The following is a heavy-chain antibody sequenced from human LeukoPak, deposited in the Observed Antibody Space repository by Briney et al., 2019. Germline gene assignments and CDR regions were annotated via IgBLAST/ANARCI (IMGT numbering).Heavy chain of an antibody. Sequence: SETLSLTCAVYGGSFSGYYWSWIRQPPGKGLEWIGEINHSGSTNYNPSLKSRVTISVDTSKNQFSLKLSSVTAADTAVYYCARGHLREATVVPAAMRALGWFDPWGQGTLVTVSS. V-gene: IGHV4-34*01. CDR1: GGSFSGYY. J-gene: IGHJ5*02. CDR3: ARGHLREATVVPAAMRALGWFDP. D-gene: IGHD2-2*01. CDR2: INHSGST.